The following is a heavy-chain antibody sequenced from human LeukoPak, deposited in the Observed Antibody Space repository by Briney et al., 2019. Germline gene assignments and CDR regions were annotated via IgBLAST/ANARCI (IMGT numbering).Heavy chain of an antibody. CDR3: ARVKGDSSAPDAFDI. D-gene: IGHD3-22*01. J-gene: IGHJ3*02. CDR1: GGSFSGYC. V-gene: IGHV4-34*01. CDR2: INHSGST. Sequence: SETLSLTCAVYGGSFSGYCWSWIRQPPGKGLEWIGEINHSGSTNYNPSLKSRVTISVDTSKNQFSLKLSSVTAADTAVYYCARVKGDSSAPDAFDIWGQGTMVTVSS.